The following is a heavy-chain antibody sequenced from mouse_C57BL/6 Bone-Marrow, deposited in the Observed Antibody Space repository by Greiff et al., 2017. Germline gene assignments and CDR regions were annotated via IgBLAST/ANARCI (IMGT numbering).Heavy chain of an antibody. J-gene: IGHJ4*01. D-gene: IGHD1-1*01. CDR2: INYDGSST. CDR3: ARDRGITTVVDYYAMDY. V-gene: IGHV5-16*01. Sequence: EVQGVESEGGLVQPGSSMKLSCTASGFTFSDYYMAWVRQVPEKGLEWVANINYDGSSTYYMDSLKSRFIISSENAKNILYLQMSSLKSEDTATYYCARDRGITTVVDYYAMDYWGQGTSVTVSA. CDR1: GFTFSDYY.